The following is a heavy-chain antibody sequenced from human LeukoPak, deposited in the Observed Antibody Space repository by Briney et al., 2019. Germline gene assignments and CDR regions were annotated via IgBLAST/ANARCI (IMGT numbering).Heavy chain of an antibody. V-gene: IGHV3-53*01. J-gene: IGHJ2*01. Sequence: GSLRLSCVASGFTFTNYWMSWVRQAPGKGLEWVSVIYSGGSTYYADSVKGRFTISRDNSKNTLYLQMNSLRAEDTAVYYCARDAYDDYGDYGSYWYFDLWGRGTLVTVSS. CDR1: GFTFTNYW. CDR2: IYSGGST. D-gene: IGHD4-17*01. CDR3: ARDAYDDYGDYGSYWYFDL.